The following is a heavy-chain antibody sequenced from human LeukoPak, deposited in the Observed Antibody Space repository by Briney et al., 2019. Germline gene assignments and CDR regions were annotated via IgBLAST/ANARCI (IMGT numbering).Heavy chain of an antibody. CDR2: NDPNSGGT. V-gene: IGHV1-2*02. Sequence: ASVKVSCKASGYTFTVNHVHWVRQAPGQGLEWMGWNDPNSGGTKYAQKFQDRVAMTSDTSISTAYMELSGLSSDDTAVYFCAREADIVSFDLWGRGTLVTVSS. D-gene: IGHD3-16*02. J-gene: IGHJ2*01. CDR1: GYTFTVNH. CDR3: AREADIVSFDL.